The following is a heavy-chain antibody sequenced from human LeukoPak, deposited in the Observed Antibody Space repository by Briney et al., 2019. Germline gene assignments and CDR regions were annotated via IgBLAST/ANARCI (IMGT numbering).Heavy chain of an antibody. Sequence: SETLSLTCTVSGGSISRYYWSWIRQPPGKGLEWIGYIYTSGSTNYNPSLKSRVTISVDTSKNQFSLKLSSVTAADTAVYYCARHSRAHIVVVTANYAFDIWGQGTMVTVSS. CDR3: ARHSRAHIVVVTANYAFDI. V-gene: IGHV4-4*09. D-gene: IGHD2-21*02. CDR2: IYTSGST. J-gene: IGHJ3*02. CDR1: GGSISRYY.